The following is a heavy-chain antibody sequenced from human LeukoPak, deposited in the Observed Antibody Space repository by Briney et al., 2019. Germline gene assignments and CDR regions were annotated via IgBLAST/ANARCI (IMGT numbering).Heavy chain of an antibody. J-gene: IGHJ4*02. CDR2: LYYDGRT. D-gene: IGHD2-15*01. CDR3: ARESKYCSGGSCYETYYFDY. CDR1: GGSISSYY. Sequence: PSETLSLTCTVSGGSISSYYWSWIRQPPGKGLDWIGSLYYDGRTYYSPSLESRVTVSVDTSKNQFALKLTSVTAADTAVYYCARESKYCSGGSCYETYYFDYWGQGTLVTVSS. V-gene: IGHV4-59*04.